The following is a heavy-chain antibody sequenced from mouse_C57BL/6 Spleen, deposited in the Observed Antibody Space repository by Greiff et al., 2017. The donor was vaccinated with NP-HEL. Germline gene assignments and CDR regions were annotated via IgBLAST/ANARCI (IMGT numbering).Heavy chain of an antibody. CDR1: GYSFTGYF. V-gene: IGHV1-20*01. CDR2: INPYNGDT. CDR3: ARWTPRYFDV. Sequence: EVMLVESGPELVKPGDSVKISCKASGYSFTGYFMNWVMQSHGKSLEWIGRINPYNGDTFYNQKFKGKATLTVDKSSSTAHMELRSLTSEDSAVYYCARWTPRYFDVWGTGTTVTVSS. J-gene: IGHJ1*03.